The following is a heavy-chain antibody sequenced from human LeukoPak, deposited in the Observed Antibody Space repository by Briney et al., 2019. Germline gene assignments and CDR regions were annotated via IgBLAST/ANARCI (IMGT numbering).Heavy chain of an antibody. V-gene: IGHV5-51*01. Sequence: PGESLQISCKGSGYSFTSYWIGWVRQLPGKGLEWMGIIYPGDSDTRYSPSFQGQVTISADKSISTAYLQWSSLKASDTAMYYCARLNATGDIVGHPDYWGQGTLVTVSS. CDR3: ARLNATGDIVGHPDY. CDR2: IYPGDSDT. J-gene: IGHJ4*02. D-gene: IGHD2-21*01. CDR1: GYSFTSYW.